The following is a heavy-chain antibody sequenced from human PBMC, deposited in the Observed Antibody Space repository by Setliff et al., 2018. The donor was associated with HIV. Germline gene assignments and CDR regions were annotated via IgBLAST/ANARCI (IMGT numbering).Heavy chain of an antibody. J-gene: IGHJ5*02. CDR2: INPSGGEP. CDR3: ARRADRFDL. CDR1: GYSFTTYG. Sequence: GASVKVSCKASGYSFTTYGISWVRQAPGQGLEWMGMINPSGGEPSYAQRFQGRVTMTRDTSTSTAYMELRSLRPDDTAVYFCARRADRFDLWGQGTLVTVSS. V-gene: IGHV1-46*01. D-gene: IGHD3-9*01.